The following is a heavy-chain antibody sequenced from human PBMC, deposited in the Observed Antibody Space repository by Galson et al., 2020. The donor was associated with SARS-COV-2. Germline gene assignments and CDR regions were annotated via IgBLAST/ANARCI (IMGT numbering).Heavy chain of an antibody. V-gene: IGHV3-30*04. CDR1: GFTFSSYA. D-gene: IGHD1-26*01. Sequence: GESLKISCAASGFTFSSYAMHWVRQAPGKGLEWVAVISYDGSNKYYADSVKGRFTISRDNSKNTLYLQMNSLRAEDTAVYYCARANGGSHYRAFDIWGQGTMVTVSS. CDR3: ARANGGSHYRAFDI. CDR2: ISYDGSNK. J-gene: IGHJ3*02.